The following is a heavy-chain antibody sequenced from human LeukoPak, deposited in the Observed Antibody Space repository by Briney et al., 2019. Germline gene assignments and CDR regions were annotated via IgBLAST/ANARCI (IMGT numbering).Heavy chain of an antibody. CDR1: GYTFTSYG. D-gene: IGHD6-13*01. Sequence: ASVKVSCKASGYTFTSYGISWVRQAPGQGLEWMGWISAYNGNTNYAQKLQGRVTMTTDTSTGTAYMELRSLRSDDTAVYYRARDSSSCPDDYWGQGTLVTVSS. V-gene: IGHV1-18*01. J-gene: IGHJ4*02. CDR2: ISAYNGNT. CDR3: ARDSSSCPDDY.